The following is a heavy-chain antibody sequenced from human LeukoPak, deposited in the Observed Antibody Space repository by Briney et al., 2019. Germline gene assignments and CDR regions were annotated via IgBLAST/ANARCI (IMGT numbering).Heavy chain of an antibody. V-gene: IGHV5-51*01. Sequence: GESLKISCKGSGYSFTNYWIGWVRQMPGKGLEWMGIIYPDDSDTRYSPSFQGQVTITADKSISTAYLHWNSLKASDTAMYYCARRIAGSGSDYWGQGTLVTVSS. J-gene: IGHJ4*02. D-gene: IGHD6-13*01. CDR3: ARRIAGSGSDY. CDR1: GYSFTNYW. CDR2: IYPDDSDT.